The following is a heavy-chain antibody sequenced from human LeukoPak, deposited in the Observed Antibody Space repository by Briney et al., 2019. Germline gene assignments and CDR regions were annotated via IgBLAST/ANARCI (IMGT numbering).Heavy chain of an antibody. Sequence: VASVKVSCKASGYTFIDYYMHWVRQGPGQGLEWMGWINCNSGGTKYAQKFQGRVTMTRDTSISTASMELTRLRSDDTAVYYCMRGALLTGTAGGRNNWLDPWGQGTLVTVSS. J-gene: IGHJ5*02. CDR2: INCNSGGT. V-gene: IGHV1-2*02. D-gene: IGHD1-20*01. CDR1: GYTFIDYY. CDR3: MRGALLTGTAGGRNNWLDP.